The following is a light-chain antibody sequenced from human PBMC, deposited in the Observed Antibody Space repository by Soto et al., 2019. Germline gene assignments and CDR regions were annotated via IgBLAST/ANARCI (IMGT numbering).Light chain of an antibody. CDR1: QSVGSS. V-gene: IGKV3-20*01. CDR3: QQYGDSPQT. CDR2: GAS. Sequence: EVVLTQSPGTLSLSPGERATLSCRASQSVGSSLSWYQQKPGQAPRLLFYGASSRATAIPDRFSGSGFGTDFTLTIPRLEPEDFAVYYCQQYGDSPQTFGPGTKVEI. J-gene: IGKJ1*01.